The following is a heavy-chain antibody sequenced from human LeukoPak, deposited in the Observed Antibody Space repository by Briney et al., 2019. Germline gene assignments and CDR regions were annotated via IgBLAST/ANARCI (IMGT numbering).Heavy chain of an antibody. V-gene: IGHV5-51*01. J-gene: IGHJ4*02. CDR1: GYSFNTYW. Sequence: GESLKISCKGSGYSFNTYWIGWVRQLPGKGLEWMGIIYPGDSDTRYSPSFQGQVTISADKSISTAYLQWSSLKASDTAMYYCARARFCSGGSCYAEYWGQGTLVTVSS. CDR2: IYPGDSDT. CDR3: ARARFCSGGSCYAEY. D-gene: IGHD2-15*01.